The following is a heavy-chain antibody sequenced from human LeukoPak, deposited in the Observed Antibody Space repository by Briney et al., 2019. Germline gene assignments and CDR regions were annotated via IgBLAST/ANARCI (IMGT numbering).Heavy chain of an antibody. V-gene: IGHV4-34*01. CDR2: INHSGST. CDR3: ARTTEGYAGGPGYSYYYYMDV. CDR1: GGSFSGYY. J-gene: IGHJ6*03. D-gene: IGHD5-12*01. Sequence: SETLSLTCAVYGGSFSGYYWSWIRQPPGKGLEWIGEINHSGSTNYNPSLKSRVTISVDTSKNQFSLKLRSVTAADTAVYYCARTTEGYAGGPGYSYYYYMDVWGKGTTVTISS.